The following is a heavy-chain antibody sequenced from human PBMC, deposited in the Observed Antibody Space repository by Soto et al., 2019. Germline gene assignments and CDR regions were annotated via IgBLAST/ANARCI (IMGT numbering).Heavy chain of an antibody. CDR1: GYTFTSYA. J-gene: IGHJ4*02. CDR2: INAGNGNT. Sequence: ASVKVSCRASGYTFTSYAMHWVRQAPGQRLEWMGWINAGNGNTKYSQKFQGRVTITRDTSASTAYMELSSLRSEDTAVYYCATAVGDFWSGYYTTLYYFDYWGQGTPVTVSS. D-gene: IGHD3-3*01. V-gene: IGHV1-3*01. CDR3: ATAVGDFWSGYYTTLYYFDY.